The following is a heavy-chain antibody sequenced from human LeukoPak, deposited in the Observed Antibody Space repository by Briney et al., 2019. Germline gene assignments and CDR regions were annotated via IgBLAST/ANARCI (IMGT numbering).Heavy chain of an antibody. CDR1: GYTFTSYG. V-gene: IGHV1-2*02. CDR2: INPNSGGT. Sequence: ASVKVSCKASGYTFTSYGISWVRQAPGQGLEWMGWINPNSGGTNYAQKFQGRVTMTRDTSISTAYMELSRLRSDDTAVYYCARSLVVVIPFDYWGQGTLVTVSS. J-gene: IGHJ4*02. CDR3: ARSLVVVIPFDY. D-gene: IGHD3-22*01.